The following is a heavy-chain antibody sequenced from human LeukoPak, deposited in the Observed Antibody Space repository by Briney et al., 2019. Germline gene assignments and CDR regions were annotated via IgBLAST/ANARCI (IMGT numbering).Heavy chain of an antibody. CDR2: IYHSGST. CDR3: ARDDLVVPAANPDDY. Sequence: KPLETLSLTCTVSGYSISSGYYWGWIRQPPGKGLEWIGSIYHSGSTYYNPSLKSRVTISVDTSKNQFSLKLSSVTAADTAVYYCARDDLVVPAANPDDYWGQGTLVTVSS. D-gene: IGHD2-2*01. CDR1: GYSISSGYY. V-gene: IGHV4-38-2*02. J-gene: IGHJ4*02.